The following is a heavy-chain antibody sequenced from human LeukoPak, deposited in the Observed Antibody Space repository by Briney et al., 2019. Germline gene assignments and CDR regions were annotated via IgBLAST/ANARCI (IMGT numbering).Heavy chain of an antibody. J-gene: IGHJ4*02. CDR2: MNPGDSDT. Sequence: GESLKISSKASGYRFTYYWIGWVRQMPGKGLEWMGIMNPGDSDTQYSPSFQGQVTISADKSISTVYLQWSSLKASDTAMYYCARDSGGDSGVDFWGQGTLVTVSS. V-gene: IGHV5-51*01. D-gene: IGHD4-23*01. CDR1: GYRFTYYW. CDR3: ARDSGGDSGVDF.